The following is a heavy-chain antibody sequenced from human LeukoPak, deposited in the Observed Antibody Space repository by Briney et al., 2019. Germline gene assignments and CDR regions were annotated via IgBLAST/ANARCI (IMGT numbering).Heavy chain of an antibody. V-gene: IGHV4-34*01. J-gene: IGHJ5*02. Sequence: SETLSLTCAVNGGSFSGYYWTWIRQSPGKGLEWIGEINHSGSTNYNPSLKSRVTISVDTSKNQFSLKLSSVTAADTAVYYCARVFITGTYNWFDPWGQGTLVTVSS. CDR3: ARVFITGTYNWFDP. D-gene: IGHD1-20*01. CDR1: GGSFSGYY. CDR2: INHSGST.